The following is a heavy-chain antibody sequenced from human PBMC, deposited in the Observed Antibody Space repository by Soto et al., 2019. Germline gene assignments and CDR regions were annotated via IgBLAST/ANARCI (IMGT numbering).Heavy chain of an antibody. CDR1: GYTFTSYG. CDR3: ARDAQIWGSYRYNPY. V-gene: IGHV1-18*01. J-gene: IGHJ4*02. CDR2: ISAYNGNT. D-gene: IGHD3-16*02. Sequence: ASVKVSCKASGYTFTSYGISWVRQAPGQGLEWMGWISAYNGNTNYAQKLQGRVTMTTDTSTSTAYMELRSLRSDDTAVYYCARDAQIWGSYRYNPYWGQGTLVTVSS.